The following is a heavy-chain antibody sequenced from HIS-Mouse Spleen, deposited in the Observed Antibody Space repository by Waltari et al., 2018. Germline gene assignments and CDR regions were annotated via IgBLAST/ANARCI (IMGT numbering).Heavy chain of an antibody. CDR1: GGSISSSSYY. Sequence: QLQLQESGPGLVKPSETLSLTCTVSGGSISSSSYYWGWIRQPPGKGLEWIGSIYYSGRTYDNPSLKGRVTISVDTSKNQFSLKLSSVTAADTAVYYCAREIPYSSSWYDWYFDLWGRGTLVTVSP. D-gene: IGHD6-13*01. CDR2: IYYSGRT. J-gene: IGHJ2*01. CDR3: AREIPYSSSWYDWYFDL. V-gene: IGHV4-39*07.